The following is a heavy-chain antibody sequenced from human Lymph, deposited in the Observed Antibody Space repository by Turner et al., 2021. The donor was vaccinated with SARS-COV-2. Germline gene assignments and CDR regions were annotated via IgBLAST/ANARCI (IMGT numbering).Heavy chain of an antibody. CDR2: IIPMFGTA. CDR3: VRDTAVAGTLGAFDI. CDR1: GGTFSSYA. V-gene: IGHV1-69*01. J-gene: IGHJ3*02. Sequence: QVQLLQSGAEVKKQGSSVKVSSKASGGTFSSYAISWVRQAPGQGLGCVGGIIPMFGTANYAQKYQGRVTITADESTNTAYMELSSLRSEDTAVYYCVRDTAVAGTLGAFDIWGQGTMVTVSS. D-gene: IGHD6-19*01.